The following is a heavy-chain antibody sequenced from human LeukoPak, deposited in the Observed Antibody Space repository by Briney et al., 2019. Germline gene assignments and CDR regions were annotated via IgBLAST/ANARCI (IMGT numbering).Heavy chain of an antibody. CDR2: ISSRADTI. J-gene: IGHJ4*02. V-gene: IGHV3-48*03. CDR3: ARLLGDRTIYDY. D-gene: IGHD2-21*01. Sequence: PGGSLRLSCATSGFTFISHEMSWLRQAPGKGLQWIAYISSRADTIYYAESVKGRFTVSRDYSKDSLHLQMTSLRAEDTAVYYCARLLGDRTIYDYWGQGTLVTVSS. CDR1: GFTFISHE.